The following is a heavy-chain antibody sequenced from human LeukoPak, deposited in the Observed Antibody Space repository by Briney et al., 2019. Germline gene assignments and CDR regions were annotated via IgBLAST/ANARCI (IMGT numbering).Heavy chain of an antibody. CDR1: GFTFSSYA. J-gene: IGHJ5*02. D-gene: IGHD5-24*01. V-gene: IGHV3-23*01. CDR3: AKDSRDGYNFGWFDP. CDR2: ISGSGGST. Sequence: GSLRLSCAASGFTFSSYAMSWVRQAPGKGLEWVSAISGSGGSTYYADSVKGRFTISRDNSKNTLYLQMNSLRAEDTAVYYCAKDSRDGYNFGWFDPWGQGTLVTVSS.